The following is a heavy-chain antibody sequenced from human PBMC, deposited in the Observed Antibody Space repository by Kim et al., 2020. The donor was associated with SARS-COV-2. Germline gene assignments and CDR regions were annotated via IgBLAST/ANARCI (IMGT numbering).Heavy chain of an antibody. Sequence: GGSLRLSCVASGFIFISYWMTWVRQAPGKGLEWVANIRQDGSDKYYVDSVKGRFTISRDNAKNSLYLQMNSLRAEDTAVYYCAKDTRFYYGMDVWGRGTTVTVSS. V-gene: IGHV3-7*03. CDR2: IRQDGSDK. J-gene: IGHJ6*02. CDR1: GFIFISYW. CDR3: AKDTRFYYGMDV.